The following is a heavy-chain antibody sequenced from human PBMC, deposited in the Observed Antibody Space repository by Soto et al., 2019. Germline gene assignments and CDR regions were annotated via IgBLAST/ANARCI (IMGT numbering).Heavy chain of an antibody. CDR3: ARDLAFRDGNISHLDY. CDR2: IIPIFGTP. J-gene: IGHJ4*02. V-gene: IGHV1-69*06. CDR1: GGTFSDHT. Sequence: QVQLVQSGAEVKKPGSSVKVSCKASGGTFSDHTFNWVRQAPGQGLEWVGGIIPIFGTPNFAQKFLGRVTITAEKSTNTVYLELSSLKSEDTAIYYCARDLAFRDGNISHLDYWGQGTLVTVSS. D-gene: IGHD3-3*02.